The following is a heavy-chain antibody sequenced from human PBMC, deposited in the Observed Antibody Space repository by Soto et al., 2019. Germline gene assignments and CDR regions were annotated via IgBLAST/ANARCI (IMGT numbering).Heavy chain of an antibody. CDR1: GYTFTSYD. J-gene: IGHJ4*02. CDR2: ISAYNGNT. D-gene: IGHD6-6*01. CDR3: AVYSSSRRYSFEY. V-gene: IGHV1-18*01. Sequence: SVKVSCKASGYTFTSYDISWVRQAPGKGLEWMGWISAYNGNTNYAQKLQGRVTMTTDTSTSTAYKELQSLRSDDTAVYYWAVYSSSRRYSFEYWGQGTLVIVCS.